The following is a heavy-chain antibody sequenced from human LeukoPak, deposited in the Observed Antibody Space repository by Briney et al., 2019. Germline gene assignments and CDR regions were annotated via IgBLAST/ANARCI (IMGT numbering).Heavy chain of an antibody. J-gene: IGHJ5*02. V-gene: IGHV3-23*01. D-gene: IGHD2-15*01. Sequence: GGSLRLSCAASGFTFSAYNMNWVRQAPGKGLEWVSAISNNGIITYYADSVKGRFTISRDNSKNTLYLQMNSLRAEDTAVYYCAKEYVRVVVVVVAATGSWGQGTLVTVSS. CDR1: GFTFSAYN. CDR2: ISNNGIIT. CDR3: AKEYVRVVVVVVAATGS.